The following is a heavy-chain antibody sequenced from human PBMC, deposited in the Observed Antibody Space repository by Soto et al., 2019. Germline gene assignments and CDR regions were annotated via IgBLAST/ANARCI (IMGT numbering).Heavy chain of an antibody. CDR2: ISSSSSTI. CDR1: GFTFSSYS. CDR3: ASETYCGGDCYYFDY. J-gene: IGHJ4*02. D-gene: IGHD2-21*02. V-gene: IGHV3-48*04. Sequence: GGSLRLSCAASGFTFSSYSMNWVRQAPGKGLEWVSYISSSSSTIYYADSVKGRFTISRDNAKNSLYLQMNSLRAEDTAVYYCASETYCGGDCYYFDYWGQGTLVTVSS.